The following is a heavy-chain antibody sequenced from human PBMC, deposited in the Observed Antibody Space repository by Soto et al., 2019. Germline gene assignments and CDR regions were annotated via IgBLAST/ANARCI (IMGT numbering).Heavy chain of an antibody. Sequence: QVQLVESGGGVVQPGRSLRLSCAASGFTFSSYGMHWVRQAPGKGLEWVAVIWYDGSNKYYADSVKGRFTISRDNSKNTLYLQMNSLRAEDTAVYYCASYCEVATIPCGAFHIWGQGTMVTVSS. CDR3: ASYCEVATIPCGAFHI. J-gene: IGHJ3*02. V-gene: IGHV3-33*01. CDR2: IWYDGSNK. CDR1: GFTFSSYG. D-gene: IGHD5-12*01.